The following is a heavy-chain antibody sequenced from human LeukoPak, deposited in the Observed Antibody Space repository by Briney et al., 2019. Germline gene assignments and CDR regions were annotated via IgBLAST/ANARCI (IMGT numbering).Heavy chain of an antibody. CDR3: ARTGEGGSYSDY. CDR1: GVTFSDSW. Sequence: GGSLRLSCEGSGVTFSDSWMSWVRQAPGKGLEWVANIKEDGSEDYYVDSVKGRFTISRDNSKNTLFLQMNSLRAEDTAVYYCARTGEGGSYSDYWGQGTLVTVSS. D-gene: IGHD1-26*01. CDR2: IKEDGSED. J-gene: IGHJ4*02. V-gene: IGHV3-7*03.